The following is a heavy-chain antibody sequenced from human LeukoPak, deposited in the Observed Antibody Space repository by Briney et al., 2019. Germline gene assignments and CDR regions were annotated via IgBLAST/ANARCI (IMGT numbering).Heavy chain of an antibody. CDR1: DGSISNYY. J-gene: IGHJ2*01. Sequence: PSETLSLTCTVSDGSISNYYWSWIRQPPGKGLQWIGYVYYSGATKYNPSLKSRVSMSVDASKKQFSLRLSSVTATDTAVYYCARLNLRYFESSDFPYWYFTLWGRGTPVTVSS. D-gene: IGHD3-22*01. CDR2: VYYSGAT. CDR3: ARLNLRYFESSDFPYWYFTL. V-gene: IGHV4-59*08.